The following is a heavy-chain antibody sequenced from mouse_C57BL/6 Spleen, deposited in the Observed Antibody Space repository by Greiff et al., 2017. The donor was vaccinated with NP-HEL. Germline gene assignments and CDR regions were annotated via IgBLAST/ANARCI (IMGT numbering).Heavy chain of an antibody. CDR2: IYPGDGDT. D-gene: IGHD1-1*01. V-gene: IGHV1-82*01. Sequence: VKLVESGPELVKPGASVKISCKASGYAFSSSWMNWVKQRPGKGLEWIGRIYPGDGDTNYNGKFKGKATLTADKSSSTAYMQLSSLTSEDSAVYFCARDGYYYGSSSYYFDYWGQGTTLTVSS. CDR1: GYAFSSSW. J-gene: IGHJ2*01. CDR3: ARDGYYYGSSSYYFDY.